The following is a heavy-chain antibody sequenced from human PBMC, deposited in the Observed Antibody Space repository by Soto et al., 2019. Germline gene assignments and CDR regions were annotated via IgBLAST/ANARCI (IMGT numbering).Heavy chain of an antibody. J-gene: IGHJ3*02. Sequence: SETLSLTCAVYAGSFSHYYWNWIRQSPGKGLEWIGKIKHSGSSNYNPSLRSRVSISVDMSKNQLFLRLTSVTAADTAVYYCARGGSSDWQVALDIWGQGTMVTVSS. CDR1: AGSFSHYY. CDR3: ARGGSSDWQVALDI. D-gene: IGHD6-19*01. CDR2: IKHSGSS. V-gene: IGHV4-34*01.